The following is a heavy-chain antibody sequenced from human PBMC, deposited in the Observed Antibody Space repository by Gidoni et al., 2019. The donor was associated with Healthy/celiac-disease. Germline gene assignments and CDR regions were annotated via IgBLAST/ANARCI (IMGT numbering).Heavy chain of an antibody. J-gene: IGHJ5*02. CDR1: GYTFTSYY. V-gene: IGHV1-46*01. CDR2: INPSGGST. D-gene: IGHD3-22*01. Sequence: QVQLVQSGAEVKKPGASVKVSCKASGYTFTSYYMHWVRQAPGQGLEWMGIINPSGGSTSYAQKFQGRVTMTRDTSTSTVYMELSSLRSEDTAVYYCARDGRYYDSSGYLGGNWFDPWGQGTLVTVSS. CDR3: ARDGRYYDSSGYLGGNWFDP.